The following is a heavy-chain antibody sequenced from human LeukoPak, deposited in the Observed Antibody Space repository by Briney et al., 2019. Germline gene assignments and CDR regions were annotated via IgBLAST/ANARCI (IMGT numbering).Heavy chain of an antibody. CDR2: ISHTATT. J-gene: IGHJ3*02. CDR3: ARDYYDSRGEAFDI. CDR1: GYSITTGYY. Sequence: SETLSLTCTVSGYSITTGYYWGWLRQSPGTGLEWIGSISHTATTYYNPSLKSRVTIFLDTSKNQFSLKLNSVTAADTAVYYCARDYYDSRGEAFDIWGQGTMVTVSS. V-gene: IGHV4-38-2*02. D-gene: IGHD3-22*01.